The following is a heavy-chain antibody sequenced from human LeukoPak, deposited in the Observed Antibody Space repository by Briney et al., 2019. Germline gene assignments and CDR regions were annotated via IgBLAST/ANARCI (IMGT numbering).Heavy chain of an antibody. V-gene: IGHV4-59*11. CDR3: ARAVPQYYDFWSGYYFHAYYFDY. CDR1: GGSISSHD. Sequence: SATLSLTWTVAGGSISSHDGSWIRQPPRKGIEWMGSIYYNGRTNYNPSLKSRVTISVDTSKNQFSLKLCSVTAADTAVYYCARAVPQYYDFWSGYYFHAYYFDYWGQGTLVTVSS. J-gene: IGHJ4*02. D-gene: IGHD3-3*01. CDR2: IYYNGRT.